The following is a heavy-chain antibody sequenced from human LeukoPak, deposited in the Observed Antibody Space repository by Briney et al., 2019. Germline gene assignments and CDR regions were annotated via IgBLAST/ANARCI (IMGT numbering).Heavy chain of an antibody. D-gene: IGHD6-13*01. Sequence: PGGSLRLSCAASGFTLSEYYMSWIRQAPGKGLEWVSYTSSSGSTIYYADTVKGRFTISRDNAKNSLYLQMNTLRAEDTAVYYCARGWGAAEVRFDYRGQGTLVTVSS. CDR1: GFTLSEYY. CDR2: TSSSGSTI. CDR3: ARGWGAAEVRFDY. J-gene: IGHJ4*02. V-gene: IGHV3-11*01.